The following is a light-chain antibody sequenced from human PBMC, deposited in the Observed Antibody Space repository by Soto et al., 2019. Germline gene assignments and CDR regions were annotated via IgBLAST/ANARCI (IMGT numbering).Light chain of an antibody. CDR2: DVS. Sequence: QSSLTQPGSGSGAPRESITISCTGTSSNVGGYNYVSCYQHHPGKAHKLMIYDVSTRPSGVSTRFSGSQSGNTASLTISGLQPEDGVDYYCCSYTTCNTLHIAFVTVSKVPVL. CDR3: CSYTTCNTLHIA. J-gene: IGLJ1*01. V-gene: IGLV2-14*03. CDR1: SSNVGGYNY.